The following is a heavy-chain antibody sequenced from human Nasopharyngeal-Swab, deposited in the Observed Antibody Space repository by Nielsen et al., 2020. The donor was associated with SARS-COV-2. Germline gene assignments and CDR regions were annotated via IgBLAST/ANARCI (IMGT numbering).Heavy chain of an antibody. D-gene: IGHD6-19*01. Sequence: GASLKISCAASGFTFSSYAMSWVRQAPGKGLEWVSAISGSGGSTYYADSVKGRFTISRDNSKNTLYLQMNSLRAEDTAVYYCAKGGSAEWLAFSYYGMDVWGQGTTVTSP. J-gene: IGHJ6*02. V-gene: IGHV3-23*01. CDR2: ISGSGGST. CDR3: AKGGSAEWLAFSYYGMDV. CDR1: GFTFSSYA.